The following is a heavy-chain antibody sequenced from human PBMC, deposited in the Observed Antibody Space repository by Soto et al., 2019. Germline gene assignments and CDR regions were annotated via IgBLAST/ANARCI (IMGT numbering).Heavy chain of an antibody. J-gene: IGHJ3*02. CDR3: ARGWYSDYLDAFDI. D-gene: IGHD4-17*01. V-gene: IGHV3-53*01. CDR1: GFSVSSNY. CDR2: IYSAGST. Sequence: GGSLRLSCAASGFSVSSNYMSWVRQVPGKGLEWVSVIYSAGSTNYADSVKGRFTISRDHSKNTLYLQMNSLRVEDTAVYYCARGWYSDYLDAFDIWGQGTMVPVSS.